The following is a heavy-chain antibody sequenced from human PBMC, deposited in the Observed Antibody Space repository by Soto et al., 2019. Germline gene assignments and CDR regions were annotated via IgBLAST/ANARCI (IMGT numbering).Heavy chain of an antibody. CDR2: INPNSGGT. D-gene: IGHD3-10*01. J-gene: IGHJ6*02. Sequence: ASVKVSCKASGYTFTGYYMHWVRQAPGQGLEWMGWINPNSGGTNYAQKFQGWVTMTRDTSISTAYMELSRLRSDDTAVYYCAINSMVRGVIINGMDVWGQGTTVTVSS. CDR1: GYTFTGYY. CDR3: AINSMVRGVIINGMDV. V-gene: IGHV1-2*04.